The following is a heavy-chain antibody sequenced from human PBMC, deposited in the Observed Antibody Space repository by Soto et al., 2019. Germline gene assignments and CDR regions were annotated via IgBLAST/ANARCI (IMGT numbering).Heavy chain of an antibody. CDR1: GGSISSSGYY. V-gene: IGHV4-39*01. D-gene: IGHD2-2*01. J-gene: IGHJ6*02. CDR2: IYYSGST. CDR3: ARWGASSLQVYYYYGLDI. Sequence: ASETPSLTRTVSGGSISSSGYYWGWVRQPPGEGLEWIGSIYYSGSTYYNPSLKSRVTVSVDTSKNQFSLKLSSVTAADTAVYYCARWGASSLQVYYYYGLDIWGQGTTVTVSS.